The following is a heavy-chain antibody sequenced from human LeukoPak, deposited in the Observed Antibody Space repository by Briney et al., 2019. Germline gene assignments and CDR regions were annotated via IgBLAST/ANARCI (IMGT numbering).Heavy chain of an antibody. CDR2: ISGDGGGT. CDR1: GFTFDDYA. J-gene: IGHJ4*02. V-gene: IGHV3-43*02. Sequence: GGSLRLSCAASGFTFDDYAMHWVRQAPGKGLEWVSLISGDGGGTYYADSVKGRFTISRDNSKNSLYLQMNSLRTEDTALYYCAKAQRYSGYDLGLFDYWGQGTLVTVSS. CDR3: AKAQRYSGYDLGLFDY. D-gene: IGHD5-12*01.